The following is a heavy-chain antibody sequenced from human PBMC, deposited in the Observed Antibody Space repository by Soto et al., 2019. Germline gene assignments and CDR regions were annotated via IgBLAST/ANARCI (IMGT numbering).Heavy chain of an antibody. CDR1: GFTFSSYW. V-gene: IGHV3-74*01. CDR2: INSDGSST. J-gene: IGHJ6*02. CDR3: ARSYSSSWYVNCYYYYGMDV. D-gene: IGHD6-13*01. Sequence: GGPLRLSCAASGFTFSSYWMHWVRQAPGKGLVWVSRINSDGSSTSYADSVKGRFTISRDNAKNTLYLQMNSLRAEDTAVYYCARSYSSSWYVNCYYYYGMDVWGQGTTVTVSS.